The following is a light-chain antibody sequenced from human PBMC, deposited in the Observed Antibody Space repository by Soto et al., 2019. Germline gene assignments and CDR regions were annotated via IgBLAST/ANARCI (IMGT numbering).Light chain of an antibody. J-gene: IGLJ2*01. Sequence: QAVVTQEPSLTVSPGGTVTLTCGSSTGAVTSSHYPYWFQQKPGQAPRTLIYDSSNKLSWTPARFSGSLLGGKAALTLSGAQAEDEADYYCSLSYTHARPVFGGGTKLTVL. V-gene: IGLV7-46*01. CDR1: TGAVTSSHY. CDR3: SLSYTHARPV. CDR2: DSS.